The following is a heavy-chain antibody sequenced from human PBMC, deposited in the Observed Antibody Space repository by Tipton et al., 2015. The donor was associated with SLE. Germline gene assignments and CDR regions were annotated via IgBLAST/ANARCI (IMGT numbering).Heavy chain of an antibody. J-gene: IGHJ4*02. Sequence: TLSLTCTVSGGSISRSYWGWIRQPAGKGLEWIGRIYTGGNTTYNPSLESRVTLSVDASKDQFSLRLTSVTAADTAVYYCVVCSPSSCSYFDYWGQGRLVTVSS. V-gene: IGHV4-4*07. D-gene: IGHD2-2*01. CDR2: IYTGGNT. CDR1: GGSISRSY. CDR3: VVCSPSSCSYFDY.